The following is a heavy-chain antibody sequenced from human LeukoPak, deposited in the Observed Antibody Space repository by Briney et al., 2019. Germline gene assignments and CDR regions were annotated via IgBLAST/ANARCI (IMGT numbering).Heavy chain of an antibody. V-gene: IGHV3-74*01. CDR3: VSFYETY. D-gene: IGHD2/OR15-2a*01. J-gene: IGHJ4*02. CDR2: INSDGSWT. Sequence: RAGGSLRLSCAASGNYWMHWVRQAPGKGLVWVSHINSDGSWTSYADSVKGRFTISKDNAKNTVCLQMNSLRAEDTAVYYCVSFYETYWGRGTLVTVSS. CDR1: GNYW.